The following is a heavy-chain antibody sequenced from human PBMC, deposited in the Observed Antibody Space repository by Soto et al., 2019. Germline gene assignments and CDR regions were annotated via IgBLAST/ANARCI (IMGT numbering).Heavy chain of an antibody. Sequence: EVQLVESGGGLVQPGRSLRLSCAASGFTFDAYAMHWVRQAPGKGLEWVSGISWNSGSIGYADSVKGRFTISRDNGKNSLYLQMNSLRAEDTALYYCAKVRVPFTGSGKYDFIPPVDYLGPGTLVTVSS. CDR2: ISWNSGSI. CDR3: AKVRVPFTGSGKYDFIPPVDY. D-gene: IGHD3-10*01. J-gene: IGHJ4*02. V-gene: IGHV3-9*01. CDR1: GFTFDAYA.